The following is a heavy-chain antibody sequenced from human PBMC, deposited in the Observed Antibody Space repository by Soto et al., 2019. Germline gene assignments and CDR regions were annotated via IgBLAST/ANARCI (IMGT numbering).Heavy chain of an antibody. CDR2: ISDSGGRT. CDR1: GFTFNTYA. J-gene: IGHJ4*02. CDR3: AKELVNSGWTYFDY. V-gene: IGHV3-23*01. D-gene: IGHD6-19*01. Sequence: QSGGSLRLCCAASGFTFNTYAMSWVRQAPGKGLEWVSAISDSGGRTYYADSVKGRFTISRDNSKNTLYLQINSLRAEDTAVYSCAKELVNSGWTYFDYWGQGTLVTVSS.